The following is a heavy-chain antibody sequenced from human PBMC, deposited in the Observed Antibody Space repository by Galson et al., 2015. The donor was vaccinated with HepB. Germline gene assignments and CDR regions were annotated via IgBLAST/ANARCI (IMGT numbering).Heavy chain of an antibody. CDR3: ARDSEGFLEWRSYDY. J-gene: IGHJ4*02. CDR1: GFTFSSYS. Sequence: SLRLSCAASGFTFSSYSMNWVRQAPGKGLEWVSSIGSSSSYIYYADSVKGRFTISRDNAKNSLYLQMNSLRAEDTAVYYCARDSEGFLEWRSYDYWGQGTLVTVSS. CDR2: IGSSSSYI. V-gene: IGHV3-21*01. D-gene: IGHD3-3*01.